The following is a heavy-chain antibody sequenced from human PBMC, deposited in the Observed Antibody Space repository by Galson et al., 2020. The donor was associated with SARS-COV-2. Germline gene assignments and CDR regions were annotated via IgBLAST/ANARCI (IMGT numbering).Heavy chain of an antibody. J-gene: IGHJ6*03. Sequence: LSLTCAASGFTFSSYSMNWVRQSPGKGLAWVSYISSSSSTIYYADSVKGRFTISRDNAKNSLYLQMNSLRAEDTAVYYCARAPDYYYYYMDVGGNGTTVTISS. CDR3: ARAPDYYYYYMDV. CDR1: GFTFSSYS. CDR2: ISSSSSTI. V-gene: IGHV3-48*01.